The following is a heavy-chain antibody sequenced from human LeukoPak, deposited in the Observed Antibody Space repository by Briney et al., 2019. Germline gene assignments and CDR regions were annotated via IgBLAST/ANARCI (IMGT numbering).Heavy chain of an antibody. Sequence: PSETLSLTCTVSGGSISSSSYYWGWIRQPPGKGLEWIGSIYYSGSTYYNPSLKSRVTISVDTSKNQFSLKLSSVTAADTAVYYCARVYDSRGFDPWGQGTLVTVSP. D-gene: IGHD3-22*01. V-gene: IGHV4-39*07. J-gene: IGHJ5*02. CDR2: IYYSGST. CDR1: GGSISSSSYY. CDR3: ARVYDSRGFDP.